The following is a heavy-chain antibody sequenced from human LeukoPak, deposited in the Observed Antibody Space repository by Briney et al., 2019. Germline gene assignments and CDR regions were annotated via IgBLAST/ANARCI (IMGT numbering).Heavy chain of an antibody. D-gene: IGHD3-9*01. Sequence: SETLSLTCTVSGGSISSYYWSWIRQPPGKGLEWIGYIYYSGSTNYNPSLKSRVTISVDTSKSQFSLKLSSVTAADTAVYYCARHNYDILTGPYYFDYWGQGTLVTVSS. CDR2: IYYSGST. CDR3: ARHNYDILTGPYYFDY. V-gene: IGHV4-59*08. CDR1: GGSISSYY. J-gene: IGHJ4*02.